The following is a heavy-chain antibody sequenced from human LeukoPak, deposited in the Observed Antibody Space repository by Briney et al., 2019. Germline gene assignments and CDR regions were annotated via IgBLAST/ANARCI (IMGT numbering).Heavy chain of an antibody. D-gene: IGHD1-26*01. Sequence: PSETLSLTCTVSGGSISSHYWNWIRQPSGKGLEWIGYIYYSGSTNYNPSLKSRVTISVDTSKNQFSLKLSSVTAADTAVYYCAGRYSGSYFFDYWGQGTLVTVSS. CDR3: AGRYSGSYFFDY. CDR1: GGSISSHY. CDR2: IYYSGST. V-gene: IGHV4-59*11. J-gene: IGHJ4*02.